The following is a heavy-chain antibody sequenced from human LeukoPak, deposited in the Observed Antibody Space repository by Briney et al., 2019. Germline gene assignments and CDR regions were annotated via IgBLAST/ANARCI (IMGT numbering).Heavy chain of an antibody. CDR2: INPNSGGT. CDR1: GYTFTVYY. Sequence: ASVKVSCKASGYTFTVYYMHWVRQAPGQGLEWMGWINPNSGGTNYAQKFQGRVTMTRDTSISTAYMELSRLRSDDTAVYYCARLGYDSSGYYYGSVFDIWGQGTMLTVSS. CDR3: ARLGYDSSGYYYGSVFDI. D-gene: IGHD3-22*01. V-gene: IGHV1-2*02. J-gene: IGHJ3*02.